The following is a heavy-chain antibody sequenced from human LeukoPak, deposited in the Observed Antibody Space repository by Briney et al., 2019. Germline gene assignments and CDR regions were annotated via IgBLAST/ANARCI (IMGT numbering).Heavy chain of an antibody. Sequence: GGSLRLSCAASGFTFSSYSMNWVRQAPGKGLEWVSYINSSSSTIYYADSVKGRFTISRDNAKNSLYLQMNSLRAEDTAVYYCARAGVTMVRGVDYYYGMDVWGQGTTVTVSS. CDR3: ARAGVTMVRGVDYYYGMDV. CDR2: INSSSSTI. CDR1: GFTFSSYS. J-gene: IGHJ6*02. D-gene: IGHD3-10*01. V-gene: IGHV3-48*04.